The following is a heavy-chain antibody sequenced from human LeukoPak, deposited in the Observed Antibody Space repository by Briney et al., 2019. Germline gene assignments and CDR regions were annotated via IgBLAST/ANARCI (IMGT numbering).Heavy chain of an antibody. V-gene: IGHV3-7*01. CDR3: ARPLTRDFWSPYYFDY. D-gene: IGHD3-3*01. Sequence: GGSLRLSCAASGFTFSSYWMSWVRQAPGKGLEWVANIKQDGSEKYYVDSVKGRFTISRDNAKNSLYLQKNSLRAEDTAVYYCARPLTRDFWSPYYFDYWGQGTLVTVSS. CDR2: IKQDGSEK. CDR1: GFTFSSYW. J-gene: IGHJ4*02.